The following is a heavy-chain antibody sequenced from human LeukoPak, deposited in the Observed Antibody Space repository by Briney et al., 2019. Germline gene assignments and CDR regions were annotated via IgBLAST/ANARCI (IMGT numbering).Heavy chain of an antibody. CDR2: ISSSGSTI. Sequence: PGGSLRLSCAASGFTFSSYEMNWVRQAPGKGLEWVSYISSSGSTIYYADSVKGRFTISRDNAKNSLYLQMNSLRAEDTAVYYCARGPHPYSGSQLFDYWGQGTLVTVSS. D-gene: IGHD1-26*01. J-gene: IGHJ4*02. CDR1: GFTFSSYE. V-gene: IGHV3-48*03. CDR3: ARGPHPYSGSQLFDY.